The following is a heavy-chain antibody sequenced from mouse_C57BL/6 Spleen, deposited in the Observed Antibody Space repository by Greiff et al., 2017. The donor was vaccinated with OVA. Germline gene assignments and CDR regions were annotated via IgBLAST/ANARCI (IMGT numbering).Heavy chain of an antibody. CDR3: ARVNYYGSSYVWYFDV. V-gene: IGHV5-16*01. J-gene: IGHJ1*03. Sequence: EVRLVESAGGLVQPGSSMKLSCTASGFTFSDYYMAWVRQVPEKGLEWVANINYDGSSTYYLDSLKSRFIISRDNAKNILYLQMSSLKSEDTATYYCARVNYYGSSYVWYFDVWGTGTTVTVSS. CDR1: GFTFSDYY. CDR2: INYDGSST. D-gene: IGHD1-1*01.